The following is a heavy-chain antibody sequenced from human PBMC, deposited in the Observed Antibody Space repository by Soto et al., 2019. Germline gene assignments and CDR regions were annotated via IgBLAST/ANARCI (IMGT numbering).Heavy chain of an antibody. V-gene: IGHV3-48*03. J-gene: IGHJ6*02. CDR2: ISSSGSTI. CDR1: GFTFSSYE. CDR3: ARGVAAAGYYYYYGMDV. Sequence: GESLKISCAASGFTFSSYEMNWVRQAPGKGLEWVSYISSSGSTIYYADSVKGRFTISRDNAKNSLYLQMNSLRAEDTAVYYCARGVAAAGYYYYYGMDVWGQGTTVTVSS. D-gene: IGHD6-13*01.